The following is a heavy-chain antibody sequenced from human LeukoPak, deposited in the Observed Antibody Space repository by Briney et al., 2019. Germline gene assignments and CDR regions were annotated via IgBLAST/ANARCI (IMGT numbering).Heavy chain of an antibody. D-gene: IGHD6-19*01. CDR1: VFTFSSYA. CDR3: AKKKGGGGWYFGAFDI. V-gene: IGHV3-23*01. CDR2: ISGSGGST. Sequence: GGSLRHSCAASVFTFSSYAMSWVRQAPGKGLEWVSAISGSGGSTYYADSVKGRFTISRDNSKNTLYLQMNSLRAEDTAVYYCAKKKGGGGWYFGAFDIWGQGTMVTVPS. J-gene: IGHJ3*02.